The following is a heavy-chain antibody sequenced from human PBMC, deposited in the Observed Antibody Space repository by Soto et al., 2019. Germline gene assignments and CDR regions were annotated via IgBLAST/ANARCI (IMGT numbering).Heavy chain of an antibody. CDR3: ARHQDYYDNSGYFDY. Sequence: QLQLQESGPGLVKPSETLSLTCSVSGGSISSSSHYWGWIRQPPGKGLEWIGSIYYVGSTYYKPSLKSRVTISVDTSKNQFSLKLSSVTAADTAVYYCARHQDYYDNSGYFDYWGQGTLVTVSS. V-gene: IGHV4-39*01. J-gene: IGHJ4*02. CDR2: IYYVGST. D-gene: IGHD3-22*01. CDR1: GGSISSSSHY.